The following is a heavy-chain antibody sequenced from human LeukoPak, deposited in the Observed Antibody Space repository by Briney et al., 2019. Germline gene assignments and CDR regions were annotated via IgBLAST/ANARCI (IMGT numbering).Heavy chain of an antibody. Sequence: SETLSLTCTVSGGSISSYYWSWIRQSPGKGLEWIGYISYSGSTNYNPSLKRPVTISVDTSKNHFSLKLGSVTAADTAVYYCVRHQIYCSGGSCYPRGAFDIWGQGTMVTVSS. CDR3: VRHQIYCSGGSCYPRGAFDI. J-gene: IGHJ3*02. CDR1: GGSISSYY. D-gene: IGHD2-15*01. CDR2: ISYSGST. V-gene: IGHV4-59*08.